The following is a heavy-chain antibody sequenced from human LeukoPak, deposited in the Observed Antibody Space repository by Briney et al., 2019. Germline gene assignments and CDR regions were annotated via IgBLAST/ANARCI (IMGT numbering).Heavy chain of an antibody. J-gene: IGHJ5*02. V-gene: IGHV1-69*13. Sequence: ASVKVSCKASGGTFSSYAISWVRQAPGQGLEWMGGIIPIFGTANYAQKFQGRVTITADESTSTAYMELSSLRSEDTAVYYCARDRPTIDYYDSSGYRHNWFDPWGQGTLVTVSS. CDR1: GGTFSSYA. CDR3: ARDRPTIDYYDSSGYRHNWFDP. D-gene: IGHD3-22*01. CDR2: IIPIFGTA.